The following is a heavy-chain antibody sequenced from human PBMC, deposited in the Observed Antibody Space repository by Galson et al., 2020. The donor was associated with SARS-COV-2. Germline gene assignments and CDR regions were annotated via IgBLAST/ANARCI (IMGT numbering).Heavy chain of an antibody. CDR2: IWSDGSYK. Sequence: GGSLRLSCAASGFTFSSYGMHWVRQAPGKGLEWVAVIWSDGSYKYDADSVKGRFTISRDNSKNTLSLQMNSLGAEDTALYYCARDSSMVAHGVDYWGQGTLVTVSS. D-gene: IGHD2-15*01. CDR3: ARDSSMVAHGVDY. J-gene: IGHJ4*02. V-gene: IGHV3-33*01. CDR1: GFTFSSYG.